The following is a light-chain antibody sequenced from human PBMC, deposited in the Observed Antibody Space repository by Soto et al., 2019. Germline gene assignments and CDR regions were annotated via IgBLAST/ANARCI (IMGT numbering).Light chain of an antibody. Sequence: QSALTQPASVSGSPGQSITISCTGTSSDVGGYNYVSWYQQHPGKAPKLMIYDVSNRPSGVSNRFSGSKSGNTASLTISGLQAEDEVDYYCSSFTSSNTLVVFGGGTNLTVL. J-gene: IGLJ2*01. CDR2: DVS. CDR3: SSFTSSNTLVV. CDR1: SSDVGGYNY. V-gene: IGLV2-14*01.